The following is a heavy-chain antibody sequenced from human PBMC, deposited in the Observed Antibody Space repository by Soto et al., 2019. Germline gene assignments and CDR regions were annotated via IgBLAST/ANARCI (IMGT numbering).Heavy chain of an antibody. J-gene: IGHJ4*02. D-gene: IGHD2-2*01. Sequence: QVQLVESGGGVVQPGRSLRLSCAASGFTFSSFGMHWVRQAPGKGLEWVAVIWYDGSNKYYADSVKGRFTISRDNSKNTLYLQMTSLRADDTAMYYCASRSPALDYWGQGILVTVSS. CDR1: GFTFSSFG. CDR2: IWYDGSNK. CDR3: ASRSPALDY. V-gene: IGHV3-33*01.